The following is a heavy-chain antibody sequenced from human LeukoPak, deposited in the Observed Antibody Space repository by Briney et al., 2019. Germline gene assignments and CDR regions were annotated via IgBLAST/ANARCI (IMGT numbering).Heavy chain of an antibody. Sequence: SETLSLTCTISGSSITSVSHYWGWIRQPPGQGLEWIGDIYYTGGTYYSPSLRSRVTMSVHTSENQFSLRLNSVTAVDTAVYYCARRWGNIVGVTYEYWGQGTLVTVSS. D-gene: IGHD3-16*01. CDR3: ARRWGNIVGVTYEY. V-gene: IGHV4-39*01. CDR1: GSSITSVSHY. J-gene: IGHJ4*02. CDR2: IYYTGGT.